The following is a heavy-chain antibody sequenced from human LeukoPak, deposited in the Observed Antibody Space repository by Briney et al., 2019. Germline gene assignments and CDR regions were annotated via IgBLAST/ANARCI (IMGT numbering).Heavy chain of an antibody. CDR3: AKDQGITIFGVVIAPGDFDY. J-gene: IGHJ4*02. CDR1: GFTFSSYA. V-gene: IGHV3-30-3*01. CDR2: ISYDGSNK. Sequence: PGGSLRLSCAASGFTFSSYAMHWVRQAPGKGLEWVAVISYDGSNKYYADSVKGRFTISRDNSKNTLYLQMNSLRAEDTAVYYCAKDQGITIFGVVIAPGDFDYWGQGTLVTVSS. D-gene: IGHD3-3*01.